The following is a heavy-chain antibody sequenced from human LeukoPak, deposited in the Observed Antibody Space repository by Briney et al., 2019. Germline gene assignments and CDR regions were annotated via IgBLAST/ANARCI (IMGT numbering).Heavy chain of an antibody. CDR1: GFTFSSYG. J-gene: IGHJ4*02. CDR3: ARDRIEMATITELDY. Sequence: GGSLRLSCAASGFTFSSYGMHWVRQAPGKGLEWVAVIWYDGSNKYYADSVKGRFTISRDNSKNTLYLQMNSLRAEDTAVYYRARDRIEMATITELDYWGQGTLVTVSS. CDR2: IWYDGSNK. D-gene: IGHD5-24*01. V-gene: IGHV3-33*01.